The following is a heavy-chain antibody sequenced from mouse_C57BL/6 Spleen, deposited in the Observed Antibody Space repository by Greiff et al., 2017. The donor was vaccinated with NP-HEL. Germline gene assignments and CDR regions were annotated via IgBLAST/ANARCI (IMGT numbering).Heavy chain of an antibody. CDR3: TATTVVATDY. V-gene: IGHV6-3*01. D-gene: IGHD1-1*01. J-gene: IGHJ2*01. Sequence: EVKLEESGGGLVQPGGSMKLSCVASGFTFSNYWMNWVRQSPEKGLEWVAQIRLKSDNYATHYAESVKGRFTISRDDSKSSVYLQMNNLRAEDTGIYYCTATTVVATDYWGHGTTLTVSS. CDR1: GFTFSNYW. CDR2: IRLKSDNYAT.